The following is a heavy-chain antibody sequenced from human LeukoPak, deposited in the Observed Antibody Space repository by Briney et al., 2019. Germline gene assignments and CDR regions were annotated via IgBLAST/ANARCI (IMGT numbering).Heavy chain of an antibody. CDR1: GFTFSSYA. Sequence: GGSLRLSCAASGFTFSSYAMSWVRQAPGKGLEWVSAISGSGGSTYYADSVKGRFTISRDTSRNTLYLQMNSLRAEDTAVYYCAKQWLVRYYFDYWGQGTLVTVSS. CDR3: AKQWLVRYYFDY. V-gene: IGHV3-23*01. CDR2: ISGSGGST. D-gene: IGHD6-19*01. J-gene: IGHJ4*02.